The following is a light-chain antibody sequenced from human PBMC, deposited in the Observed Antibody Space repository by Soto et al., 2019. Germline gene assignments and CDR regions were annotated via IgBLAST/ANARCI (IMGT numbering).Light chain of an antibody. CDR1: QSVATF. V-gene: IGKV3-11*01. CDR3: QQRSFWPLT. CDR2: DSS. J-gene: IGKJ4*01. Sequence: EIVLTQSPATLSLSPGERATLSCRASQSVATFLAWYQHKPGQAPRLLIYDSSNRATDIPAMFSGSGSGTDFTLTISSLEPEDFAVYYCQQRSFWPLTFGGGTRVEI.